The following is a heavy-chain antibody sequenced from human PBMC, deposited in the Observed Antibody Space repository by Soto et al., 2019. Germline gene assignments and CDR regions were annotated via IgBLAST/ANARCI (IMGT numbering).Heavy chain of an antibody. Sequence: NPSETLSLTCTVSGGSISSSIYYWGWIRQPPGRGLEWIGIIDYSGSTYYNPSLKSRVTISVDTSKNQFSLKLSSVTAADTAVYYRARSIDSWGQGTLVTVSS. V-gene: IGHV4-39*07. D-gene: IGHD2-21*01. CDR2: IDYSGST. CDR1: GGSISSSIYY. J-gene: IGHJ4*02. CDR3: ARSIDS.